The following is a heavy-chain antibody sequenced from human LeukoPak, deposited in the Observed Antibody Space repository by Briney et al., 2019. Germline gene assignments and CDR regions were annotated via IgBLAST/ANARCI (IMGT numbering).Heavy chain of an antibody. CDR3: ARGGRFYYYYYMAV. J-gene: IGHJ6*03. Sequence: ASVKVSCKASGGTFSSYAISWVRQAPGQGLKWMGGIIPIFGTANYAQKFQGRVTITADESTSTAYMELSSLRSEDTAVYYCARGGRFYYYYYMAVWGKGTTVTVSS. D-gene: IGHD3-3*01. V-gene: IGHV1-69*13. CDR1: GGTFSSYA. CDR2: IIPIFGTA.